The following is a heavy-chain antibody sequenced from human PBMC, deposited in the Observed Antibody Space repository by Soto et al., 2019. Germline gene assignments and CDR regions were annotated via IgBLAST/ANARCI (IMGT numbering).Heavy chain of an antibody. CDR2: TYYRSKWYN. D-gene: IGHD1-26*01. V-gene: IGHV6-1*01. CDR1: GDSVSSNSAA. J-gene: IGHJ6*02. CDR3: ARDHDGLGATNLGSYYYYGMDV. Sequence: SQTLSLTCAISGDSVSSNSAAWNWIRQSPSRGLEWLGRTYYRSKWYNDYAVSVKSRITINPDTSKNQFSLQLNSVTPEDTAVYYCARDHDGLGATNLGSYYYYGMDVWGQGTTVTVSS.